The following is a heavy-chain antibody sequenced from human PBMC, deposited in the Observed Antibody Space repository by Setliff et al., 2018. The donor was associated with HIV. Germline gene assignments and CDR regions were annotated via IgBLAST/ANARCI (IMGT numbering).Heavy chain of an antibody. D-gene: IGHD1-7*01. V-gene: IGHV4-39*07. CDR3: ARGDGTKYYYYYMDV. J-gene: IGHJ6*03. CDR2: IYYSGST. CDR1: GGSISSSSYY. Sequence: SETLSLTCTVSGGSISSSSYYWGWIRQPPGKGLEWIGSIYYSGSTYYNPSLKSRVTISVDTSKNQFSLKLSSVTAADTAVYYCARGDGTKYYYYYMDVWGKGTTVTVSS.